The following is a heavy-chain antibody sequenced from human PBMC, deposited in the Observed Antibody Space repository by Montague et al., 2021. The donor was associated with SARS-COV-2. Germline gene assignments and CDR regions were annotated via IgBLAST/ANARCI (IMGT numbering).Heavy chain of an antibody. CDR3: ASFPSGYYDSSGYHI. J-gene: IGHJ4*02. CDR2: ISHSGIT. CDR1: LESCIVYF. D-gene: IGHD3-22*01. V-gene: IGHV4-34*01. Sequence: SETLSLTCAGDLESCIVYFWSWMREPPCKLLSWTGDISHSGITNYNPSLKSRVTISVDTSKNQFSLKLSSVTAADTAVYYCASFPSGYYDSSGYHIWGQGTLVTVSS.